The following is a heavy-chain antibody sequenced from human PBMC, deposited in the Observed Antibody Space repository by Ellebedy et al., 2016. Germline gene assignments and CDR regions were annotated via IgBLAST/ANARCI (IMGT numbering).Heavy chain of an antibody. Sequence: GGSLRLSCAASGFTFSSYDMHWVRQATGKGLEWVSAIGTAGDPYYPGSVKGRFTISRENAKNSLYLQMNSLRAGDTAVYYCARGLAAAAGPEGDYHYYGMDVWGQGTTVTVSS. CDR1: GFTFSSYD. CDR2: IGTAGDP. V-gene: IGHV3-13*05. CDR3: ARGLAAAAGPEGDYHYYGMDV. J-gene: IGHJ6*02. D-gene: IGHD6-13*01.